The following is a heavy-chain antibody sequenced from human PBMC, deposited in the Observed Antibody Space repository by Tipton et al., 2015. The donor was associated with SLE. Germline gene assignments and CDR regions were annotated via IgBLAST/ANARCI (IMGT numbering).Heavy chain of an antibody. V-gene: IGHV4-59*11. J-gene: IGHJ4*02. CDR3: ARESPYYYDSSGYR. CDR2: IYYSGST. Sequence: TLSLTCTVSGGSISSHYWSWIRQPPGKGLEWIGYIYYSGSTNYNPSLKSRVTISVDTSKNQFSLKVSSVTAADTAVYYCARESPYYYDSSGYRWGQGTLVTVSS. D-gene: IGHD3-22*01. CDR1: GGSISSHY.